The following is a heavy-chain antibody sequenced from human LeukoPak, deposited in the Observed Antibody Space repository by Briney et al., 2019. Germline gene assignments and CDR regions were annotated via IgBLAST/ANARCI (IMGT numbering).Heavy chain of an antibody. Sequence: GGSLRPSCAASGFTFSSYAMHWVRQAPGKGLEWVSVISYDGSNKYYADSVKGRFTISRDNSKNTLYLQMNSLRAEDTAVYYRARAVAVAGTSDYYHGRDVWGKGTTVSVSS. CDR2: ISYDGSNK. V-gene: IGHV3-30*04. D-gene: IGHD6-19*01. CDR1: GFTFSSYA. CDR3: ARAVAVAGTSDYYHGRDV. J-gene: IGHJ6*04.